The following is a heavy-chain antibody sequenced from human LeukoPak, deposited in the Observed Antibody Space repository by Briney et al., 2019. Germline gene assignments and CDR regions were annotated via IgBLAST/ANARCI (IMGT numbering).Heavy chain of an antibody. J-gene: IGHJ4*02. CDR2: IYYSGST. D-gene: IGHD6-13*01. Sequence: GSLRLSCTASGFTFSTYGMNWVRQAPGKGLEWIGSIYYSGSTYYNPSLKSRVTISVDTSKNQFSLKLSSVTAADTAVYYCAISIAAAATAPRDYWGQGTLVTVSS. CDR3: AISIAAAATAPRDY. V-gene: IGHV4-39*07. CDR1: GFTFSTYG.